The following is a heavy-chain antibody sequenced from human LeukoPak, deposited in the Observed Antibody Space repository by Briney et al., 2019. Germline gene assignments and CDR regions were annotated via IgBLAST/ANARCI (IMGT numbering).Heavy chain of an antibody. Sequence: PSETLSLTCTVSGGSIRSYYWSWIRQPPGKGLEWIGYIYYSGTTNYNPSLKRRVTISVDTSKNQFSLKLSSVTAADTAVYYCARLMTTVSNFDYWGQGTLVTVSS. CDR2: IYYSGTT. J-gene: IGHJ4*02. CDR1: GGSIRSYY. D-gene: IGHD4-17*01. CDR3: ARLMTTVSNFDY. V-gene: IGHV4-59*12.